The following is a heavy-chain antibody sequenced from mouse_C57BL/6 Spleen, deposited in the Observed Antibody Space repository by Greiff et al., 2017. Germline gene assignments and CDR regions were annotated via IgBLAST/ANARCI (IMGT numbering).Heavy chain of an antibody. D-gene: IGHD1-1*01. CDR2: IYPGNSDT. Sequence: VQLQQSGTVLARPGASVKMSCKTSGYTFTSYWMHWVKQRPGQGLEWIGAIYPGNSDTSYNQKFKGKAKLTAVTSASTAYMELSSLTNEDSAVYYCLITTVVATDYWGQGTTLTVSS. V-gene: IGHV1-5*01. CDR1: GYTFTSYW. J-gene: IGHJ2*01. CDR3: LITTVVATDY.